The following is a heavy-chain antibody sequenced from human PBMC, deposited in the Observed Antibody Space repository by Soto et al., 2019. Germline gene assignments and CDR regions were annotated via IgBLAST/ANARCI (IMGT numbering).Heavy chain of an antibody. CDR3: ARGSGSSYFDF. CDR2: INQDGSEK. Sequence: PGGSLRLSCATSALTFRNNWMSWVRQAPGKGLEWVANINQDGSEKSYVDSVKGRVTISRDRAKNSVYLHLSSLRAGDTAVYFCARGSGSSYFDFWGQGTLVTVSS. J-gene: IGHJ4*02. CDR1: ALTFRNNW. D-gene: IGHD3-10*01. V-gene: IGHV3-7*01.